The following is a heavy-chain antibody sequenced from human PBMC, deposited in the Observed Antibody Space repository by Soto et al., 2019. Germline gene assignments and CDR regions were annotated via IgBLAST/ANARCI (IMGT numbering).Heavy chain of an antibody. D-gene: IGHD7-27*01. CDR1: GFTFDDYA. CDR2: ISWNSGSI. CDR3: ARELGPGEGCGPRENDVFDI. Sequence: PGGSLRLSCAASGFTFDDYAMHWVRQAPGTGLEWVSGISWNSGSIGYADSVKGRFTISRDNAKNSLYLQMNSLRAEDTALYYCARELGPGEGCGPRENDVFDIWGKGTMVT. J-gene: IGHJ3*02. V-gene: IGHV3-9*01.